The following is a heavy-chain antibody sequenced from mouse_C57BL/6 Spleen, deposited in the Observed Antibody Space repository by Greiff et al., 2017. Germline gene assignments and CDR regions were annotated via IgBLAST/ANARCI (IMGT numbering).Heavy chain of an antibody. V-gene: IGHV10-1*01. D-gene: IGHD1-1*01. CDR1: GFSFNTYA. CDR2: IRSKSNNYAT. Sequence: EVQLVESGGGLVQPKGSLKLSCAASGFSFNTYAMNWVRQAPGKGLEWVASIRSKSNNYATYYADSVKDRFTIARDDSESILYLQMNNLKTEDTAMYDCVREGLITTVVPFDYWGQGTTLTVSS. J-gene: IGHJ2*01. CDR3: VREGLITTVVPFDY.